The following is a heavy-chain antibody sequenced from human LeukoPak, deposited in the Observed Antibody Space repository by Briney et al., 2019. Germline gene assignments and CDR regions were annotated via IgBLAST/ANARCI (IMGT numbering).Heavy chain of an antibody. D-gene: IGHD1-14*01. Sequence: GGSLRLSCAASGFSLSNYGMHWVRQAPGKGLEWVAALLYDGNTKHYADSVKGRFTISRDVSKNTFYLQMNSLTAEDTAVYYCARDHRPEIQYYYMDVWGKGTTVAVSS. CDR3: ARDHRPEIQYYYMDV. CDR2: LLYDGNTK. J-gene: IGHJ6*03. V-gene: IGHV3-33*01. CDR1: GFSLSNYG.